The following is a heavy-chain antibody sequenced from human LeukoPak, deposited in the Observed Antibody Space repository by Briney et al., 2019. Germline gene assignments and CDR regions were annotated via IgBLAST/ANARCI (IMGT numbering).Heavy chain of an antibody. J-gene: IGHJ3*02. CDR3: ARVFSQQLWAFDI. CDR2: IYYSGST. CDR1: GGSISSYY. V-gene: IGHV4-59*01. Sequence: PSETLSLTCTVSGGSISSYYWSWIRQPPRKGLEWIGYIYYSGSTNYNPSLKSRVTISVDTSKNQFSLKLSSVTAADTAVYYCARVFSQQLWAFDIWGQGTMVTVSS. D-gene: IGHD6-13*01.